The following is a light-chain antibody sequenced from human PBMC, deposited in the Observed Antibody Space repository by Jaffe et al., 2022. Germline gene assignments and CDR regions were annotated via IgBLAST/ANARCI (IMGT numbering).Light chain of an antibody. CDR3: QQYGNTWYT. CDR2: GAS. J-gene: IGKJ2*01. CDR1: QTVISNY. Sequence: IVLTQSPGTLTLSPGERATLSCRASQTVISNYFSWYQQKPGQAPRLLIYGASSRATGIPDRFSGSGSGTDFTLTISRLEPEDFAIYYCQQYGNTWYTFGQGTKLEIK. V-gene: IGKV3-20*01.